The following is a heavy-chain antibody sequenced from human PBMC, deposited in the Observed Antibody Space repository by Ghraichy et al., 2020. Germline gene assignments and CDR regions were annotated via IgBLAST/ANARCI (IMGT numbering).Heavy chain of an antibody. D-gene: IGHD6-25*01. CDR2: IHHSGRT. V-gene: IGHV4-34*01. CDR3: ARGRSRVFTASTLGLGRWFDM. J-gene: IGHJ5*02. Sequence: SETLSLTCDVSGGSFSDYDYWTWVRQPPGRGLEWLAEIHHSGRTNYSPSLKSRVSISLDTSKKQISLKVNAVTGADTALYFCARGRSRVFTASTLGLGRWFDMWGQGTLVTVAS. CDR1: GGSFSDYDY.